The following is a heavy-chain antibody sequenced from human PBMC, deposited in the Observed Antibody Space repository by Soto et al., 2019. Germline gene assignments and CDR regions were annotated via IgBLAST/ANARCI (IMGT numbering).Heavy chain of an antibody. D-gene: IGHD3-22*01. CDR2: IIPILGIA. V-gene: IGHV1-69*02. J-gene: IGHJ4*02. Sequence: SVKVSCKASGYTFSSYTISWVRQAPGQGLEWMGRIIPILGIANYAQKFQGRVTITADESTSTAYMELSSLRSEDTAVYYCARVSYDSSGYYVRPPYFDYWGQGTLVTVS. CDR3: ARVSYDSSGYYVRPPYFDY. CDR1: GYTFSSYT.